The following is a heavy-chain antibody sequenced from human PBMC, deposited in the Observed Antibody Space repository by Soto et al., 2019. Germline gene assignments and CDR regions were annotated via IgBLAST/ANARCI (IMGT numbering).Heavy chain of an antibody. J-gene: IGHJ5*02. V-gene: IGHV1-46*01. Sequence: GASVKVSCKASGYTFTSYYMHWVRQAPGQGLEWMGIINPSGGSTSYAQKFQGRITMTRDTSRSTVYMELSSLRSDDTAIYYCARSSGGNFGIIIEGSNWFDPWGQGTLVTVS. CDR1: GYTFTSYY. CDR2: INPSGGST. CDR3: ARSSGGNFGIIIEGSNWFDP. D-gene: IGHD3-3*01.